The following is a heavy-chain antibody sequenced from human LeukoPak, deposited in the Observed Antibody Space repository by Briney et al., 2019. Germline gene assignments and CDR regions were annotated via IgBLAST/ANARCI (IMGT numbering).Heavy chain of an antibody. D-gene: IGHD3-22*01. CDR2: ISTSGSTI. V-gene: IGHV3-48*03. CDR3: ARQTFYYDTSGRRADVFDL. J-gene: IGHJ3*01. Sequence: PGGSLRLSCAASGFTFSSYEMNWVRQAPGKGLEWVSYISTSGSTIYYADSVKGRFSISRDNAKNSLYLQMNSLRAEDTAVYYCARQTFYYDTSGRRADVFDLWGQGTMVTVSS. CDR1: GFTFSSYE.